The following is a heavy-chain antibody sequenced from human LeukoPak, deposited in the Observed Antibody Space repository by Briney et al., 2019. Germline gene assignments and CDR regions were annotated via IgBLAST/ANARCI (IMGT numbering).Heavy chain of an antibody. Sequence: ASVKVSCKASGYTFTSYGISWVRQAPGQGLEWMGWISAYNGNTNYAQKLQGRVTMTTDTSTSTAYMELRSLRSDDTAVYYCARDTLAYYYDSSGYYSNDYWGQGTLVTVSS. V-gene: IGHV1-18*01. CDR3: ARDTLAYYYDSSGYYSNDY. CDR1: GYTFTSYG. CDR2: ISAYNGNT. J-gene: IGHJ4*02. D-gene: IGHD3-22*01.